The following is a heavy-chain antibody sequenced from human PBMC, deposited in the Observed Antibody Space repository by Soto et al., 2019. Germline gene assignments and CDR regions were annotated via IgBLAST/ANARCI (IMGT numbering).Heavy chain of an antibody. D-gene: IGHD6-19*01. J-gene: IGHJ3*02. CDR2: ISWNSGSI. V-gene: IGHV3-9*01. CDR1: GFTFDDYA. CDR3: AKDKAVAGSEGAFDI. Sequence: EVQLVESGGGLVQPGRSLRLSCAASGFTFDDYAMHWVRQAPGKGLEWVSGISWNSGSIGYADSVKGRFTISRDNAKNSLYLQMNSLRAEDTAFYYCAKDKAVAGSEGAFDIWGQGTMVTVSS.